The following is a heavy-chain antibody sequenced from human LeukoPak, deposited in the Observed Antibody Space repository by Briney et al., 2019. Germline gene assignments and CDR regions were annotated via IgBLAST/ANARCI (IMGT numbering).Heavy chain of an antibody. V-gene: IGHV3-23*01. Sequence: GGSLRLSCAASGITFSSYAMSWVRQAPGKGLEWVSAISGSGGSTYYADSVKGRFTISRDNSKNTLCLQMNSLRAEETAVYYCARRLIAAAGTRFDYWGQGTLVTVSS. CDR2: ISGSGGST. CDR3: ARRLIAAAGTRFDY. CDR1: GITFSSYA. D-gene: IGHD6-13*01. J-gene: IGHJ4*02.